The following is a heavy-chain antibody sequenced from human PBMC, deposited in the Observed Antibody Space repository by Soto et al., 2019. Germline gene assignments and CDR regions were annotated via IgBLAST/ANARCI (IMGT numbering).Heavy chain of an antibody. J-gene: IGHJ6*02. D-gene: IGHD6-6*01. CDR1: GFTFGDYA. CDR2: IRSKAYGGTT. Sequence: PGGSLRLSCTASGFTFGDYAMSWFRQAPGKGLEWVGFIRSKAYGGTTEYAASVKGRFTISRDDSKSIAYLQMNSLKTEDTAVYYCTRDPDGYSSSPYSGYYYYGMDVWGQGTTVTVSS. CDR3: TRDPDGYSSSPYSGYYYYGMDV. V-gene: IGHV3-49*03.